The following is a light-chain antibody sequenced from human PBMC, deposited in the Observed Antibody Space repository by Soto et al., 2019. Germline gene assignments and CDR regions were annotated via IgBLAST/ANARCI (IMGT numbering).Light chain of an antibody. V-gene: IGLV2-23*01. CDR3: CSYAGSSTYVV. Sequence: QSALTQPASVSGSPGRSITISCTGTSSDVGSYNLVSWYQQHPGKAPKLMIYEGSKRTSGVSNRFSGSKSGNTASLTISGLQAEDEAGYYCCSYAGSSTYVVFGGGTQLTFL. CDR2: EGS. J-gene: IGLJ2*01. CDR1: SSDVGSYNL.